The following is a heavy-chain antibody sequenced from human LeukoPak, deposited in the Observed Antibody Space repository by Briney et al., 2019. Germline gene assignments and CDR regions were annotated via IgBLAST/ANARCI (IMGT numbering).Heavy chain of an antibody. Sequence: GGSLRLSCAASGFTFSSYEMNWVRQAPGKGLEWVSYISSSGSTIYYADSVKGRFTISRDNAKNSLYLQMNSLRAEDTAVYYCARESEDILTGEGAFDIWGQGTMVTVSS. CDR1: GFTFSSYE. CDR2: ISSSGSTI. J-gene: IGHJ3*02. V-gene: IGHV3-48*03. D-gene: IGHD3-9*01. CDR3: ARESEDILTGEGAFDI.